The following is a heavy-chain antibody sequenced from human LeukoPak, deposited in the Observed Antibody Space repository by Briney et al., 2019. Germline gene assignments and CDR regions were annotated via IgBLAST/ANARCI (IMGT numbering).Heavy chain of an antibody. Sequence: PGGSLRLSCVASGFTFSSYATSWVRQAPGKGLEWVSAISGSGGSTYYADSVRGRFTISRDNSKNTLYLQMNSLRAEDTAVYYCAKGLSSSWYGAVWGQGTLVTVSS. CDR1: GFTFSSYA. CDR3: AKGLSSSWYGAV. D-gene: IGHD6-13*01. J-gene: IGHJ4*02. CDR2: ISGSGGST. V-gene: IGHV3-23*01.